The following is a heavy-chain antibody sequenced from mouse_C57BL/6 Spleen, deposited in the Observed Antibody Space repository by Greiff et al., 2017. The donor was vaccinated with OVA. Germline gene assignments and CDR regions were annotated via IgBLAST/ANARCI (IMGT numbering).Heavy chain of an antibody. J-gene: IGHJ4*01. D-gene: IGHD2-1*01. CDR2: INPSTGGT. V-gene: IGHV1-42*01. CDR3: ASQHYGNYENCDRDY. CDR1: GYSFTGYY. Sequence: EVQLQQSGPELVKPGASVKISCKASGYSFTGYYMNWVKQSPEQSLEWIGEINPSTGGTTYNQKFKAKATLTVDKSSSTAYMQLKSLTSEDSAVYYYASQHYGNYENCDRDYWGQGTSVTVSS.